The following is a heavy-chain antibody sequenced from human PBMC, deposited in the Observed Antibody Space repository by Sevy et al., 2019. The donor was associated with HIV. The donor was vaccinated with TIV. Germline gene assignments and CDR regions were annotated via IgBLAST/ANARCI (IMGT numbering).Heavy chain of an antibody. Sequence: GGSLRLSCAASGFAFXXXSMNWVRQAPGKGLEWVSSISGSGXXIYYADSVQGRVAISRDNAKSSLYLQMNSLGAEDTAVYYCVREAANVRYXDYWGQGTLVTVSS. CDR3: VREAANVRYXDY. J-gene: IGHJ4*02. CDR1: GFAFXXXS. D-gene: IGHD3-10*02. V-gene: IGHV3-21*01. CDR2: ISGSGXXI.